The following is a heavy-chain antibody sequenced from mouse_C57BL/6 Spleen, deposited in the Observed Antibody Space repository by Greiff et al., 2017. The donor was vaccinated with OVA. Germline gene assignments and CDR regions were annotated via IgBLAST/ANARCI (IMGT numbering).Heavy chain of an antibody. J-gene: IGHJ3*01. CDR3: AREGGQLRLPRLAWFAY. D-gene: IGHD3-2*02. CDR2: IYPGSGST. V-gene: IGHV1-55*01. Sequence: QVQLQQPGAELVKPGASVKMSCKASGYTFTSYWITWVKQRPGQGLEWIGDIYPGSGSTNYNEKFKSKATLTVDTSSSTAYMQLRSLTSEDSAVYYCAREGGQLRLPRLAWFAYWGQGTLVTVSA. CDR1: GYTFTSYW.